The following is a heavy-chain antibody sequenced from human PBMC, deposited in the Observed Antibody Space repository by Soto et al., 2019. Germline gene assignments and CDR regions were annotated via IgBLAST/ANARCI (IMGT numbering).Heavy chain of an antibody. Sequence: PGVSLRLSCAASGFTFSSYSMNWVRQAPGKGLEWVSSISSSSSYIYYADSVKGRFTISRDNAKNSLYLQMNSLRAEDTAVYYCARDPHAVTTSFYFDLWGRGTLVTVSS. CDR2: ISSSSSYI. V-gene: IGHV3-21*01. CDR3: ARDPHAVTTSFYFDL. CDR1: GFTFSSYS. D-gene: IGHD4-17*01. J-gene: IGHJ2*01.